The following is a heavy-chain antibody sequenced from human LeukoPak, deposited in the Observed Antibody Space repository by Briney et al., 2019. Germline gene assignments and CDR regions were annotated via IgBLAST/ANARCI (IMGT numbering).Heavy chain of an antibody. J-gene: IGHJ4*02. CDR1: GFTFSDYA. CDR2: VSGGSSNT. V-gene: IGHV3-23*01. CDR3: ARGPSGYHNT. D-gene: IGHD5-12*01. Sequence: GGSLRLSCSASGFTFSDYAMGWVRQAPGKGLEWVSAVSGGSSNTYYADSVEGRFTISRDNSKNTLYLQMNSLRAEDTAVYYCARGPSGYHNTGGQGTLVTVSS.